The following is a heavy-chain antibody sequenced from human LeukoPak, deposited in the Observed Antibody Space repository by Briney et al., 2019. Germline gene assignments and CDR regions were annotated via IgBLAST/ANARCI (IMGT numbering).Heavy chain of an antibody. CDR1: GGSVSSNGYH. D-gene: IGHD5-18*01. CDR2: IRYSGST. V-gene: IGHV4-61*08. J-gene: IGHJ4*02. CDR3: ARLSEYSYGFYFDY. Sequence: SETLSLTCTVSGGSVSSNGYHWSWIRQPPGKGLEWIGYIRYSGSTNKNPSLKSRVTISVDASKNQFSLNLSSVTAADTALYYCARLSEYSYGFYFDYWGQGTLVTVSS.